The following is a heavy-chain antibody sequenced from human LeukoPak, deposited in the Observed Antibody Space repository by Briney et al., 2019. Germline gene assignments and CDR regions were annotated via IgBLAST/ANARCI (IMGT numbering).Heavy chain of an antibody. D-gene: IGHD3-22*01. Sequence: SETLSLTCAVYGGSFSGYYWSWIRQPPGKGLEWIGNIYYSGSTNYNPSLKSRVTISVDTSKNQFSLKLNSVTAADTAVYYCARRRDYYDSRGYYAFDIWGHGTMVTVSS. CDR3: ARRRDYYDSRGYYAFDI. CDR2: IYYSGST. CDR1: GGSFSGYY. J-gene: IGHJ3*02. V-gene: IGHV4-59*01.